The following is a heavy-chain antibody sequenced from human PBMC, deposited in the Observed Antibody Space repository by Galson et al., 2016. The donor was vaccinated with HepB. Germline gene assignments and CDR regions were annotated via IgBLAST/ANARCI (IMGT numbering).Heavy chain of an antibody. CDR2: ISDDGTNK. CDR1: GFSFRNYG. V-gene: IGHV3-30*03. CDR3: VAGKEYFQH. D-gene: IGHD6-19*01. Sequence: SLRLSCAASGFSFRNYGMHWVRQAPGKGLDWVSAISDDGTNKYYADSMKGRFTISRDNSKNTLSLQMNSPRAEDTAVYYCVAGKEYFQHWGQGTLVTVSS. J-gene: IGHJ1*01.